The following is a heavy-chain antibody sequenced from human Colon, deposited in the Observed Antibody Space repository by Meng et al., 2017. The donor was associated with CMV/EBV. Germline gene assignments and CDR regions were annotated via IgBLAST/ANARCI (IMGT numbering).Heavy chain of an antibody. CDR3: TTENYYYGMDV. Sequence: GESLKISCAASGFTFSTYGIHWVRQSPGKGLEWVAFIRYTGSDKYYADSVKGRFTISRDNSKNTLYLQMNNLRPEDTAAYYCTTENYYYGMDVWGQGTTVTVSS. CDR1: GFTFSTYG. V-gene: IGHV3-30*02. J-gene: IGHJ6*02. CDR2: IRYTGSDK.